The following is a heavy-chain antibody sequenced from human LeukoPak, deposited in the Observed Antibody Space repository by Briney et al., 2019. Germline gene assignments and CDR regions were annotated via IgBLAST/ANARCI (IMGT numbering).Heavy chain of an antibody. V-gene: IGHV3-23*01. D-gene: IGHD2-21*02. CDR2: ISGSGAST. J-gene: IGHJ3*02. CDR1: GPTFSSNA. CDR3: AKLHGVRGDYAVGAFDI. Sequence: PAGSLRLSCATPGPTFSSNAISSVRHPPRQGLEWVSAISGSGASTYYADSVKRRLTISTDNSKNTLYLQMNSLRAEDTAVYYCAKLHGVRGDYAVGAFDICGQGTMATVS.